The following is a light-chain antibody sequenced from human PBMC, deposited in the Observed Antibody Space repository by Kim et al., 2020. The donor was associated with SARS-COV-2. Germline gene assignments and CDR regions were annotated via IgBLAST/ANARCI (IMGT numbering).Light chain of an antibody. J-gene: IGKJ3*01. CDR2: DAS. CDR3: QQINSPRT. CDR1: QGISSY. V-gene: IGKV1-9*01. Sequence: IQLTQSPSSLSASVGDRVTITCRASQGISSYLAWYQQKPGKAPKLLIYDASTLQSGVPSRFSGSGSGTDFTLTISSLQPEDFATYCYQQINSPRTFGHGTKVDIK.